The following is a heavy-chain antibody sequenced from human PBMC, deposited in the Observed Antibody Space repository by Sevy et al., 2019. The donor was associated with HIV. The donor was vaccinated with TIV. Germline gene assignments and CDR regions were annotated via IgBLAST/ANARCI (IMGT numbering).Heavy chain of an antibody. CDR2: ISSSGSSI. J-gene: IGHJ5*02. CDR3: TGNGGAFDNGFDP. Sequence: GGSLRLSCTASGFTFSSYDMNWVRQAPGKGLEWVSKISSSGSSIYYADSVKGRFTISKDNAKNSVNLQMNSLRAEETAVYYCTGNGGAFDNGFDPWGQGTLVTVSS. CDR1: GFTFSSYD. V-gene: IGHV3-48*03. D-gene: IGHD2-8*01.